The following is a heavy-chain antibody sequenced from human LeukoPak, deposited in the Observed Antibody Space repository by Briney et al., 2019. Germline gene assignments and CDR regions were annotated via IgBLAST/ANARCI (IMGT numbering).Heavy chain of an antibody. J-gene: IGHJ4*02. Sequence: SVKVSSKASGGTFSSYAISWVRQAPGQGLEWMGGIIPIFGTANYAQKFQGRVTITADEFTSTAYMELSSLRSEDTAVYYCARSPYYYDSSGYSPFDYWGQGTLVTVSS. D-gene: IGHD3-22*01. CDR3: ARSPYYYDSSGYSPFDY. V-gene: IGHV1-69*01. CDR1: GGTFSSYA. CDR2: IIPIFGTA.